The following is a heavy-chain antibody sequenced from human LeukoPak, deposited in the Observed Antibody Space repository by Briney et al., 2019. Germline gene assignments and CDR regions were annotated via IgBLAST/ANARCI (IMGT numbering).Heavy chain of an antibody. D-gene: IGHD3-22*01. V-gene: IGHV1-18*04. CDR3: ARAYYDSSAFDY. Sequence: GASVKLSCKASGYTFTGYYMHWVRQAPGQGLEWMGWISTYNGNTNYAQKLQGRVTMTTDTSTSTAYMELRSLRSDDTAVYYCARAYYDSSAFDYWGQGTLVSVSS. CDR2: ISTYNGNT. J-gene: IGHJ4*02. CDR1: GYTFTGYY.